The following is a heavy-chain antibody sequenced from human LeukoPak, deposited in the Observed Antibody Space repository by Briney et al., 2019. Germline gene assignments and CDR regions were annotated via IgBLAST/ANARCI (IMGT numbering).Heavy chain of an antibody. V-gene: IGHV3-21*01. J-gene: IGHJ4*02. CDR1: GFTFSSYS. CDR3: AGRITGTTYFDY. CDR2: ISSSSSYI. D-gene: IGHD1-7*01. Sequence: GGSLRLPCAASGFTFSSYSMNWVRQAPGKGLEWVSSISSSSSYIYYADSVKGRFTISRDNAKNSLYLQMNSLRAEDTAVYYCAGRITGTTYFDYWGQGTLVTVSS.